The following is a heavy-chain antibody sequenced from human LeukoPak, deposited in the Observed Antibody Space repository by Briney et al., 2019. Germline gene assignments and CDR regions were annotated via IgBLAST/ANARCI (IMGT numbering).Heavy chain of an antibody. CDR2: ISSSSSYI. Sequence: PGGSLRLSCAASGFTFSSYEMNWVRQAPGKGLEWVSYISSSSSYIYYADSVKGRFTISRDNAKNSLYLQMNSLRAEDTAVYYCASTYYEGLNWFDPWGQGTLVTVSS. D-gene: IGHD3-22*01. CDR1: GFTFSSYE. CDR3: ASTYYEGLNWFDP. V-gene: IGHV3-21*05. J-gene: IGHJ5*02.